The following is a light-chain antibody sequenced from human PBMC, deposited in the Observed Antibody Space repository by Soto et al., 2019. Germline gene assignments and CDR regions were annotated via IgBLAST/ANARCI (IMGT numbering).Light chain of an antibody. CDR2: RAS. Sequence: EIVMTQSPATLSVSPGERATLSCTASHYVYSNVAWFQQRPGQAPRLLIYRASTRATGTPARFSGSGSGTEFTLTITSLQSEDFATYYCLQHKKDFGQGTRLEIK. CDR3: LQHKKD. V-gene: IGKV3-15*01. J-gene: IGKJ5*01. CDR1: HYVYSN.